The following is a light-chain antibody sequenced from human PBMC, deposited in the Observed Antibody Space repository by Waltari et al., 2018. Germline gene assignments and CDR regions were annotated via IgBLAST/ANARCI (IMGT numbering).Light chain of an antibody. CDR2: EVS. CDR1: SSDIGGYNR. Sequence: QAALTQPPSMSGSPGQSVTISCTGTSSDIGGYNRVSWYQQHPGKAPKLMIYEVSHRPSGVFDRFSCSKSGNTASLTISGLQAEDEADYYCSSYAGSNTFIFGSGTRLTVL. CDR3: SSYAGSNTFI. J-gene: IGLJ1*01. V-gene: IGLV2-8*01.